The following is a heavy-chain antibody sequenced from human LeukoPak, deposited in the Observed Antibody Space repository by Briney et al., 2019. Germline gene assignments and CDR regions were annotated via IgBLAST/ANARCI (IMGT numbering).Heavy chain of an antibody. CDR3: AKDYTYGGNSHFDY. V-gene: IGHV3-23*01. CDR1: GFTFSSYA. Sequence: QAGGSLRLSCAASGFTFSSYAMSWVRQAPGKGLEWVSAISGSGGSTYYADSVKGRFTISRDNSKNTLYLQMNSLRAEDTAVYYCAKDYTYGGNSHFDYWGQGTLVTVSS. J-gene: IGHJ4*02. CDR2: ISGSGGST. D-gene: IGHD4-23*01.